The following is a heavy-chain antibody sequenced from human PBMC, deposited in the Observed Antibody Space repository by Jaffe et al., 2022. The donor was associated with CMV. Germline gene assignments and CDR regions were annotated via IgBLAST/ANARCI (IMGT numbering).Heavy chain of an antibody. V-gene: IGHV3-11*06. CDR3: ARHPSGTYEATFDP. CDR1: GFNFSDYF. Sequence: QVQLVESGGGLVKPGGSLRLSCAASGFNFSDYFMSWIRQAPGKGLEWISYISGSSSYTNYADFAKGRFTISRDNAKNSLFLQMSSLRVEDTAVYYCARHPSGTYEATFDPWGQGTLVSVSS. J-gene: IGHJ5*02. CDR2: ISGSSSYT. D-gene: IGHD1-26*01.